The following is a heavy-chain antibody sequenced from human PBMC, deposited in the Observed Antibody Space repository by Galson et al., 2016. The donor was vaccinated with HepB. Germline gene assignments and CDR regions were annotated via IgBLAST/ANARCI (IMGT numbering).Heavy chain of an antibody. CDR3: ATGVYGDHGWFDY. V-gene: IGHV3-66*02. CDR1: GFTVSSTS. Sequence: SLRLSCAASGFTVSSTSMTWVRQAPGKGLEYVSVISSGGTTYYADSVKGRLTISRDNSKNTLFLQMNTLRAEDTAVYYCATGVYGDHGWFDYWGQGTLVTVSS. D-gene: IGHD4-17*01. J-gene: IGHJ4*02. CDR2: ISSGGTT.